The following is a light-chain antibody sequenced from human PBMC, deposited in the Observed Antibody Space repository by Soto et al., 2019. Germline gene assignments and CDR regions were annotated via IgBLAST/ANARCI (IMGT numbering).Light chain of an antibody. CDR2: GAS. CDR1: QSVNIY. Sequence: EIVMTQSPATLSVSPGERATLSCRASQSVNIYLAWYQQKPGQAPRLLIFGASYRATGIPARFSGSGSGTEFHLTISSLQSEDFAVYFCQQYDDWLRLTFGGGTQVEIK. V-gene: IGKV3D-15*01. J-gene: IGKJ4*01. CDR3: QQYDDWLRLT.